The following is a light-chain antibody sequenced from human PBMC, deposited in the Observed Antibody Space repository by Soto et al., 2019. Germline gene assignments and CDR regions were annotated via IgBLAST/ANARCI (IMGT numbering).Light chain of an antibody. CDR3: QQRSNCPLT. CDR1: QSVSSY. V-gene: IGKV3-11*01. J-gene: IGKJ4*02. Sequence: EIVLTQSPATLSLSPGERATLSCRASQSVSSYLAWYQQKPGQAPRLLIYDASNRATGIPARFSGSGSGTDFPLTISRLAHEDLAVYYCQQRSNCPLTFGGGTKVEIK. CDR2: DAS.